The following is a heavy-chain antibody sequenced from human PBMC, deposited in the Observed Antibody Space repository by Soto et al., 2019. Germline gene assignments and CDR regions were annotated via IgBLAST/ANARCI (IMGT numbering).Heavy chain of an antibody. CDR2: INHSGST. J-gene: IGHJ4*02. CDR1: GGSFSGYY. Sequence: SETLFLTCAVYGGSFSGYYWSWIRQPPGKGLEWIGEINHSGSTNYNPSLKSRVTISVDTSKNQFSLKLSSVTAADTAVYYCARGYDSSSSDPHFDYWGQGTLVTVSS. D-gene: IGHD6-6*01. CDR3: ARGYDSSSSDPHFDY. V-gene: IGHV4-34*01.